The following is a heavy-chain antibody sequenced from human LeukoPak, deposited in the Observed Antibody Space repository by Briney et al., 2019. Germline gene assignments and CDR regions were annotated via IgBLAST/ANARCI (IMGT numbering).Heavy chain of an antibody. CDR3: ARRRIYYYGSGPKTNWFDP. D-gene: IGHD3-10*01. Sequence: SETLSLTCTVSGYSISSGYYWGWIRQPPGKGLEWIGSIYHSGSTYCNPSLKSRVTISVDTSKNQFSLKLSSVTAADTAVYYCARRRIYYYGSGPKTNWFDPWGLGTLVTVSS. CDR2: IYHSGST. J-gene: IGHJ5*02. V-gene: IGHV4-38-2*02. CDR1: GYSISSGYY.